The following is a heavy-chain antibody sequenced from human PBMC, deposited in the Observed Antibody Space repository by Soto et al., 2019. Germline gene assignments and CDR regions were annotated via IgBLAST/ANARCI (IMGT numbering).Heavy chain of an antibody. CDR2: IYHSGNT. V-gene: IGHV4-30-2*01. CDR3: ARRGSGALDP. CDR1: GDSISSGGYS. D-gene: IGHD1-26*01. J-gene: IGHJ5*02. Sequence: QLQLQESGSGLVKPSQTLSLICTVSGDSISSGGYSWSWIRQPPGKGLEWIGYIYHSGNTYYNPSHNSRVTISVDRSKNHFSLNLTSVTAADTAVYYCARRGSGALDPWGQGTLVTVSS.